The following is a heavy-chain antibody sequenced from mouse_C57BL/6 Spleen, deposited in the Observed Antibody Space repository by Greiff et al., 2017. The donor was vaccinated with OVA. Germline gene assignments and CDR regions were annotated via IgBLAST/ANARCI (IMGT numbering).Heavy chain of an antibody. V-gene: IGHV1-15*01. CDR3: TGYGSSYEYFDV. CDR1: GYTFTDYE. J-gene: IGHJ1*03. D-gene: IGHD1-1*01. CDR2: IDPETGGT. Sequence: VQLQQSGAELVRPGASVTLSCKASGYTFTDYEMHWVKQTPVHGLEWIGAIDPETGGTAYNQKFKGKAILTADKSSSTAYMELRSLTSEDSAVYYCTGYGSSYEYFDVWGTGTTVTVSS.